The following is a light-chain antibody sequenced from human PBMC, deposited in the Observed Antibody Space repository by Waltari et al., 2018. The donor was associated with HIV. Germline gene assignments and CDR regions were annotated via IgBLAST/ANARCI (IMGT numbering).Light chain of an antibody. Sequence: QSVLTQPPSASGTPGQRVTISCSGSSSNIGSNAVHWYQHVPGTAPKLLIYSNNQRPSGVPDRFSGSMSGTSASLAISGLRSEDEADYYCATWDDSLNGWVFGGGTKLTVL. CDR2: SNN. CDR1: SSNIGSNA. J-gene: IGLJ3*02. V-gene: IGLV1-44*01. CDR3: ATWDDSLNGWV.